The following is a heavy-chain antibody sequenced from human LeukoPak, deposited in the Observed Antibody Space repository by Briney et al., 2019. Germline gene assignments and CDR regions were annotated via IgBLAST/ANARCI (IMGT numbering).Heavy chain of an antibody. CDR2: IYYSGST. J-gene: IGHJ4*02. CDR1: GVSISSSSYY. Sequence: SETLSLTCTVSGVSISSSSYYWVWIRQPPGKGLEWIGSIYYSGSTYYKPSLKSRVTISVDKSKNQFSLKLSSVTAADTAVYYCARDKVAPRGYSYGPFDYWGQGTLVTVSS. V-gene: IGHV4-39*07. D-gene: IGHD5-18*01. CDR3: ARDKVAPRGYSYGPFDY.